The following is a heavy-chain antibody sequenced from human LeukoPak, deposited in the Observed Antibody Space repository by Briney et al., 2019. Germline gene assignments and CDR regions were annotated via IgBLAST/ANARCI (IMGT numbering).Heavy chain of an antibody. CDR1: GYTFTTYT. D-gene: IGHD2-2*01. CDR3: ARGLRPLCSSTSCYAGEAY. V-gene: IGHV1-18*01. Sequence: ASVKVSCKASGYTFTTYTIHWVRQAPGQGLEWMGWISAYNGNTNYAQKLQGRVTMTTDTSTSTAYMELRSLRSDDTAVYYCARGLRPLCSSTSCYAGEAYWGQGTLVTVSS. CDR2: ISAYNGNT. J-gene: IGHJ4*02.